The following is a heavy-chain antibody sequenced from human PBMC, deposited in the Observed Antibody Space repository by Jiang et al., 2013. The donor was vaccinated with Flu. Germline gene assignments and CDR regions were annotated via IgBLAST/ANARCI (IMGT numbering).Heavy chain of an antibody. CDR2: MRPNNGAT. J-gene: IGHJ5*02. V-gene: IGHV1-2*02. Sequence: VQLVESGAGVKKPGASVKVSCKAYGYTFTGNFMQWVRQAPGQGLEWMGWMRPNNGATNYAQKFQGRLTMTSDTSINTAYMELSSLTFDDTAVYYCARYRGSATEVGEFDPWGQGTLVTVSS. CDR1: GYTFTGNF. D-gene: IGHD1-26*01. CDR3: ARYRGSATEVGEFDP.